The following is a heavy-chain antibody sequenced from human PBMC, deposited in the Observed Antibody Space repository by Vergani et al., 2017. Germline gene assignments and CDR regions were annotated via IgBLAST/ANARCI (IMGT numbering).Heavy chain of an antibody. CDR2: ISSSSAAI. Sequence: EVQLLESGGDLVQPGGSLRLSCAASGFTFNHYAMNWVRQGPGKGLEWLSYISSSSAAINYADSVKGRFTISRDNAKNSLYLQMISLRAEDTAVYYCAKERDDSNYGFDYWGQGTLVTVSS. D-gene: IGHD4-11*01. CDR3: AKERDDSNYGFDY. J-gene: IGHJ4*02. CDR1: GFTFNHYA. V-gene: IGHV3-48*01.